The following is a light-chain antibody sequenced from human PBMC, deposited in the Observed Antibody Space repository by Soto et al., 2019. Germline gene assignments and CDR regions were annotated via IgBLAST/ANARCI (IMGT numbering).Light chain of an antibody. J-gene: IGLJ2*01. CDR3: SSFTSSTTLV. CDR2: NVS. Sequence: QSALTQPASVSGSPGQSITISCTGTSSDIGGYDYVSWYQQHPGKAPKLMIHNVSNRPSGVSNRFSGSKSVNTASLTISGLQAEDEADYYCSSFTSSTTLVFGGGTKLTVL. V-gene: IGLV2-14*01. CDR1: SSDIGGYDY.